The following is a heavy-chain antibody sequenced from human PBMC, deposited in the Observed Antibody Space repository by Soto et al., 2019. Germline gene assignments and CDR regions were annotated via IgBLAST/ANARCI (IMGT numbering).Heavy chain of an antibody. J-gene: IGHJ4*02. Sequence: SETLSLTCTVSGGSISSDSYYWGWIRQSPEKGLEWIASISYSGSTYYNPTLKSRLIISVDTSKSQFSLKLSSVTAADTAVYYCARLLSYPGTWYYFDSWGQGTLVTVSS. V-gene: IGHV4-39*01. D-gene: IGHD6-13*01. CDR3: ARLLSYPGTWYYFDS. CDR1: GGSISSDSYY. CDR2: ISYSGST.